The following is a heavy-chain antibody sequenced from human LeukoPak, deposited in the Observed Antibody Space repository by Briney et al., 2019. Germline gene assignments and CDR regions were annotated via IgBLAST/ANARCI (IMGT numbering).Heavy chain of an antibody. D-gene: IGHD4-17*01. CDR2: IYTSGST. V-gene: IGHV4-4*07. J-gene: IGHJ6*02. CDR3: ARDHLATVTTSVYYYYGMDV. CDR1: GGSISSYY. Sequence: PSETLSLTCTVSGGSISSYYWSWIRQPAGKGLEWIGRIYTSGSTNYNPSLNSRVTMSVDTSKNQFSLKLSSVTAADTAVYYCARDHLATVTTSVYYYYGMDVWGQGTTVTVSS.